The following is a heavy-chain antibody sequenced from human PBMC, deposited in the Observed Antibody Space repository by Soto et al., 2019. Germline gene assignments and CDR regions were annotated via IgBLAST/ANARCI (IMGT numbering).Heavy chain of an antibody. CDR1: GGFVDSGGYY. J-gene: IGHJ3*02. CDR2: MPYSGGS. CDR3: AIREGDPRHFGDYGRSGWGAFDI. Sequence: QVQLQESGPGLVKPSRTLTLTCTVPGGFVDSGGYYWTWTRHLPGKGLGWIGYMPYSGGSYYNPSRESRVTMSFHTSKNNFSLKLSPVSVVDTAVYYCAIREGDPRHFGDYGRSGWGAFDIWGQGTMVTVSS. D-gene: IGHD4-17*01. V-gene: IGHV4-31*03.